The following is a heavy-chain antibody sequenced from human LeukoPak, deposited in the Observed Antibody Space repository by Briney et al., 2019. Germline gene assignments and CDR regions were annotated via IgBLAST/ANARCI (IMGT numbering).Heavy chain of an antibody. V-gene: IGHV3-23*01. CDR1: GFTFSSYA. CDR3: AKLSSWTLYYFDY. J-gene: IGHJ4*02. CDR2: ISGSGGST. D-gene: IGHD6-13*01. Sequence: GGSLRLSCAASGFTFSSYAMSWVRQAPGKGLEWVSAISGSGGSTYYADSVKGRFTISRDNSKNTLYLPMNSLRAEDTAVYYCAKLSSWTLYYFDYWGQGTLITVSS.